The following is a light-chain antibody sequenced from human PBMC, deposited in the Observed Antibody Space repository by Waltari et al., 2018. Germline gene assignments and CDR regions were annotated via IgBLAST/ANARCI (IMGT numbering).Light chain of an antibody. CDR1: QSVGRY. J-gene: IGKJ1*01. CDR3: QNHERLPAM. Sequence: TLSLSQGERATLSCRTRQSVGRYLAWYQQKPGQAPRLLIYGASSRAPGNPDRFSGSGSGTDFSLTISRLEPEDFAVYYCQNHERLPAMFGQGTKVEIK. V-gene: IGKV3-20*01. CDR2: GAS.